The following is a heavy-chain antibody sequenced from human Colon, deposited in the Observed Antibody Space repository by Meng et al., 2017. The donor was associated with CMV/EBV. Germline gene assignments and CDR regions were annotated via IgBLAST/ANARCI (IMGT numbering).Heavy chain of an antibody. J-gene: IGHJ4*02. CDR3: VLIRRQLLI. CDR2: ISSSSATI. Sequence: GGSLRLSCTASGIDFEKYEMTWVRQAPGKGPEWLSYISSSSATIHYGDSVRGRFTTSRDNSQNSLYLQMTNLRAEDTAVYYCVLIRRQLLIWGQGTLVTVSS. CDR1: GIDFEKYE. V-gene: IGHV3-48*03. D-gene: IGHD1-1*01.